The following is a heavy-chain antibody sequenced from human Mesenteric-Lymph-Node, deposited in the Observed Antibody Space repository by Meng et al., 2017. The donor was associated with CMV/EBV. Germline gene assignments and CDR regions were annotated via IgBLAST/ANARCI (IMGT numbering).Heavy chain of an antibody. CDR2: INPNSGGT. CDR1: GGTFSSYA. Sequence: QVHLVQSGADVKKPGSSVKVSCKASGGTFSSYAISWVRQAPGQGLEWMGRINPNSGGTNYAQKFQGRVTMTRDTSISTAYMELSRLRSDDTAVYYCARDLARFWGQGTLVTVSS. J-gene: IGHJ4*02. V-gene: IGHV1-2*06. CDR3: ARDLARF.